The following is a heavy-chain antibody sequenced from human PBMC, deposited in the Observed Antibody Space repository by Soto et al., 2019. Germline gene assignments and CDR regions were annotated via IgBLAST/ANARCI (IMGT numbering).Heavy chain of an antibody. CDR1: GGSISSYY. CDR3: ATDGSGLDYHYGMGV. V-gene: IGHV4-4*07. CDR2: IYTSGST. D-gene: IGHD3-10*01. J-gene: IGHJ6*02. Sequence: PSETLSLTCTVSGGSISSYYRSWIRQPAGKGLEWIGRIYTSGSTNYNPSLKSRVTMSVDTSKNQFSLKLSSVTAADTAVYYCATDGSGLDYHYGMGVWGQGTTVTVSS.